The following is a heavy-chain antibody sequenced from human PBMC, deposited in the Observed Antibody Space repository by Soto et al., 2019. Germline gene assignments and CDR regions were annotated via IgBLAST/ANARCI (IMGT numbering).Heavy chain of an antibody. J-gene: IGHJ5*02. Sequence: XTLSLTCAVSGXSLSSGYYWGWIRQPPGKGLEWIGSIYHSGSTYYNPSLKSRVTISVDTSKNQFSLKLSSVTAADTAVYYCAGGYGWFDPWGQGTLVTVSS. D-gene: IGHD5-18*01. V-gene: IGHV4-38-2*01. CDR3: AGGYGWFDP. CDR1: GXSLSSGYY. CDR2: IYHSGST.